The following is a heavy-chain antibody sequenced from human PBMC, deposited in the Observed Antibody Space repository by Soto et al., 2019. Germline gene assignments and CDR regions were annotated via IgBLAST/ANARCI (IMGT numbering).Heavy chain of an antibody. CDR2: INAGNGNT. J-gene: IGHJ4*02. V-gene: IGHV1-3*01. D-gene: IGHD6-19*01. CDR3: ARAVAVPADFDY. Sequence: ASVKVSCKAAGYAFTGYAMHWVRQAPGQRLEWMGWINAGNGNTKYSQKFQGRVTITRDTSASTAYMELSSLRSEDTAVYYCARAVAVPADFDYWGQGTLVTVSS. CDR1: GYAFTGYA.